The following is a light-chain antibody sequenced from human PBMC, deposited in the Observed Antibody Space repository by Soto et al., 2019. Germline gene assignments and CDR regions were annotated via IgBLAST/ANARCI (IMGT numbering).Light chain of an antibody. CDR2: EVT. V-gene: IGLV2-23*02. Sequence: QSALTQPASVSGSPGQSITISCTGTSSDVGNYNLVSWYQQHPGKAPKLMIFEVTKRPSGVSNRFSGSKSGNTASLTISGLQAEDEADYYFCLYAGSRTVIFGGGTKLTVL. CDR3: CLYAGSRTVI. CDR1: SSDVGNYNL. J-gene: IGLJ2*01.